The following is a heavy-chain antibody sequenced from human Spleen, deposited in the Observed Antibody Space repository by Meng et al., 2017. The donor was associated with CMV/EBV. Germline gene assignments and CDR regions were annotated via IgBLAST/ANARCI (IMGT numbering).Heavy chain of an antibody. CDR1: GFTFSASY. D-gene: IGHD3-9*01. CDR3: ARSAPYTGYPIDS. J-gene: IGHJ4*02. V-gene: IGHV3-21*01. Sequence: GGSLRLSCTASGFTFSASYMTWVRQAPGKGLVWVSSISGGGSYTYDADSVRGRFTISRDNAQNSLYLQMSSLRVEDTAVYYCARSAPYTGYPIDSWGLGSLVTVSS. CDR2: ISGGGSYT.